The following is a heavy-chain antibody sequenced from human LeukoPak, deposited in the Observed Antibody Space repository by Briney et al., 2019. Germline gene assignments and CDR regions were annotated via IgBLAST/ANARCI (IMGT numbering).Heavy chain of an antibody. D-gene: IGHD1-26*01. CDR1: GFSFDDYG. J-gene: IGHJ3*02. CDR3: AKVLVRDAFDI. CDR2: INWNGDST. Sequence: GGSLRLSCAASGFSFDDYGLTWVRQAPGKGLEWVSGINWNGDSTDYADSVKGRFTISRDNAKNSLYLQMNSLRAEDTAVYYCAKVLVRDAFDIWGQGTMVTVSS. V-gene: IGHV3-20*04.